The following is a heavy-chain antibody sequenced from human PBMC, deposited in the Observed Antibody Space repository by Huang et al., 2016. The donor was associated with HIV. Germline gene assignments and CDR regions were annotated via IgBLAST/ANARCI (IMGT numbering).Heavy chain of an antibody. CDR1: GFPFSAYG. CDR2: ICYDGNND. V-gene: IGHV3-30*02. CDR3: VKERGSSRARSSFDF. Sequence: QVRLVESGGGVVQPGASLTLSCSASGFPFSAYGMDWVRQATGKGLEWVSCICYDGNNDYLIGTVKGRFTISRDNSNNTLYLRMNSLRPEDTAVYYCVKERGSSRARSSFDFWGQGTSVIVSS. J-gene: IGHJ3*01. D-gene: IGHD6-13*01.